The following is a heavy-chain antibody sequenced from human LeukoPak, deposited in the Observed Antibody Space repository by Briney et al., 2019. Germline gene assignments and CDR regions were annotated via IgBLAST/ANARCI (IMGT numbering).Heavy chain of an antibody. V-gene: IGHV3-23*01. CDR1: GITFSTFG. CDR3: AKSGSYWYHFDY. CDR2: ITGSGGNT. J-gene: IGHJ4*02. D-gene: IGHD6-19*01. Sequence: GGSLRLSCVASGITFSTFGMSWVRQAPGKGLEWVSAITGSGGNTEYADSVKGRFTISRDNSKNTLFLQMNSLRAEDTAVYYCAKSGSYWYHFDYWGQGTLVTVSS.